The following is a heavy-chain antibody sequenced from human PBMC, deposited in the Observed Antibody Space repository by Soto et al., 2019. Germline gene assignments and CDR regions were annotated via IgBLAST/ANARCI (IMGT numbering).Heavy chain of an antibody. CDR3: ARSHYYLDY. D-gene: IGHD2-21*02. V-gene: IGHV3-21*01. CDR1: GFTFSSYS. CDR2: ITSSGSYI. J-gene: IGHJ4*02. Sequence: EVQVVESGGGLVKPGGSLRLSCAASGFTFSSYSMNWVRQAPGKGLEWVTSITSSGSYIYYADSVKGRFTISRDNAKKSLDLQMSSLRAEDTAVYYCARSHYYLDYWGQGILVTVSS.